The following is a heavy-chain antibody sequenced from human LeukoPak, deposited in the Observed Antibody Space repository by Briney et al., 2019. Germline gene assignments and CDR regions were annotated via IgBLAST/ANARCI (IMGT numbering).Heavy chain of an antibody. CDR3: ARRVPSGSGSYDFDY. CDR1: GGSISSDNYY. Sequence: SDTLSLTCTVSGGSISSDNYYWGWIRQPPGKGLEWIGSINYSGTTYYNPSLKSRVTISVDTSKNQFSLTVSSVTAADTAVYYCARRVPSGSGSYDFDYWGQGTLVTVSS. CDR2: INYSGTT. D-gene: IGHD3-10*01. V-gene: IGHV4-39*01. J-gene: IGHJ4*02.